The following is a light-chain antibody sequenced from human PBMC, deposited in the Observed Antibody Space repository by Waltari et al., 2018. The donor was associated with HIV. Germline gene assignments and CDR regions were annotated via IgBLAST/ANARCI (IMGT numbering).Light chain of an antibody. Sequence: QSALTQPASVSGSPGQSITISCNGTTTDIGGYNYVSWYQRHPDKAPKLIIFGVSTRPSSMSSLFSGAKSSNTASLTISGRQAEDEADYYCCSYTKLTTHYVLFGGGTKLTVL. CDR2: GVS. CDR1: TTDIGGYNY. J-gene: IGLJ2*01. CDR3: CSYTKLTTHYVL. V-gene: IGLV2-14*03.